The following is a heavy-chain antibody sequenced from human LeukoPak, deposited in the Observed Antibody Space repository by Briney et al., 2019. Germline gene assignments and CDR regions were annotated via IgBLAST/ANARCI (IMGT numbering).Heavy chain of an antibody. CDR3: ARDGRVAAAAYYFDY. CDR1: GFTFSSHG. D-gene: IGHD6-13*01. Sequence: PGRSLRLCCAASGFTFSSHGMHWVRQAPGKGLEWVAVIANDGRDKKYADSVKGRFTISRDNSKNTLYLQMNSLRAEDTAVYYCARDGRVAAAAYYFDYWGQGALATVSS. V-gene: IGHV3-30*03. J-gene: IGHJ4*02. CDR2: IANDGRDK.